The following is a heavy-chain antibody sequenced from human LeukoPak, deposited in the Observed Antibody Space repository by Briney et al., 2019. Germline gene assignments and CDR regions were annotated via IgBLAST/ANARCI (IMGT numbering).Heavy chain of an antibody. V-gene: IGHV3-23*01. J-gene: IGHJ4*02. Sequence: GGSLRLSCAASGFTFSSYGMSWVRQAPGKGLEWVSGISGSGTGGRTYYAVKGRFTISRDNSKNTLYLQMNSLRAEDTAVYYCAKAGSIRFDYWGQGTLVTVSS. CDR3: AKAGSIRFDY. D-gene: IGHD1-26*01. CDR1: GFTFSSYG. CDR2: ISGSGTGGRT.